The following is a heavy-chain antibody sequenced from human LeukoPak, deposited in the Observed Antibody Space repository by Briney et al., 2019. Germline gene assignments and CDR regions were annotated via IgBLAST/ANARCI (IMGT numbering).Heavy chain of an antibody. Sequence: GRSLRLSCAASGFTFSSYAMHWVRQAPGKGLEWVAVISYDGSNKYYADSVKGRFTISRDNSKNTLYLQMNSLRAEDTAVYYCAREAHVSRYSRPLNRWGQGTLVTVSS. CDR1: GFTFSSYA. V-gene: IGHV3-30*04. J-gene: IGHJ4*02. D-gene: IGHD6-13*01. CDR2: ISYDGSNK. CDR3: AREAHVSRYSRPLNR.